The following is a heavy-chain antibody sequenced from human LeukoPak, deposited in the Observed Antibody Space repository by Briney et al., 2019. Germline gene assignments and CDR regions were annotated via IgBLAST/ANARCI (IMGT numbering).Heavy chain of an antibody. D-gene: IGHD4-17*01. CDR2: IRGSGGST. Sequence: GGSLRLSCAASGVTFSSYAMSWVRQAPGKGLEWVSAIRGSGGSTYYADSVKGRFTISRDNSKNTLYLQMNSLRAEDTAVYYCAKSTTYGDPYYFDYWGQGTLVTVSS. CDR3: AKSTTYGDPYYFDY. CDR1: GVTFSSYA. V-gene: IGHV3-23*01. J-gene: IGHJ4*02.